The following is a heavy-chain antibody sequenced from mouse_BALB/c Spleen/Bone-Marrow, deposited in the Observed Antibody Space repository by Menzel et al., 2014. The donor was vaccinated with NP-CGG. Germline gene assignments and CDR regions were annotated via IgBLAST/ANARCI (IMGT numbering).Heavy chain of an antibody. D-gene: IGHD1-1*01. CDR3: ARYRYYGSSYAMDY. CDR2: IDPANGNT. CDR1: GFNIKDTY. Sequence: EVNVVESGAELVKPGASVKLSCTASGFNIKDTYMYWVKQRPEQGLEWIGRIDPANGNTKYDPKFQGKATITADTSSNTAYLQLSSLTSEGTAVYYCARYRYYGSSYAMDYWGQGTSVTVSS. J-gene: IGHJ4*01. V-gene: IGHV14-3*02.